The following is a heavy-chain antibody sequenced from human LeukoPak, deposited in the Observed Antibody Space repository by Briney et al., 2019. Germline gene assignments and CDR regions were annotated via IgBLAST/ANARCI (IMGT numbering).Heavy chain of an antibody. CDR2: ISSSSSYI. CDR1: GFTFSSYA. V-gene: IGHV3-21*01. Sequence: PGGSLRLSCAASGFTFSSYAMSWVRQAPGKGLEWVSSISSSSSYIYYADSVKGRFTISRDNAKNSLYLQMNSLRAEDTAVYYCARARAGPGIVGARTAFDIWGQGTMVTVSS. J-gene: IGHJ3*02. D-gene: IGHD1-26*01. CDR3: ARARAGPGIVGARTAFDI.